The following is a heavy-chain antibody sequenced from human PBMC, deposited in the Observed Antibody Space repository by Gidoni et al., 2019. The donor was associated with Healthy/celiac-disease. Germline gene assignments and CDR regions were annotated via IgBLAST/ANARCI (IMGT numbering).Heavy chain of an antibody. D-gene: IGHD4-17*01. CDR3: ARVRDMTTVTTGGFDP. CDR1: GFTFSSYA. Sequence: QVQLVESGGGVVQPGRSLRLPCAASGFTFSSYAMHWVRQAPGKGLEWVAVISYDGSNKYYADSVKGRFTISRDNSKNTLYLQMNSLRAEDTAVYYCARVRDMTTVTTGGFDPWGQGTLVTVSS. V-gene: IGHV3-30-3*01. J-gene: IGHJ5*02. CDR2: ISYDGSNK.